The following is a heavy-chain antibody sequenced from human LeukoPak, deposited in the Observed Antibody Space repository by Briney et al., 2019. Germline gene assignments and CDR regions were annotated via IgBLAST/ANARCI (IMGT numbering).Heavy chain of an antibody. CDR1: GGSISNYY. Sequence: SETLSLTXTVSGGSISNYYWNWIRQPAGKELEWIGCIYTSGSTNDNPSLKSRVTMSVDTSKNQFALKLSSVTAADTAVYYCARSYYGSGSYNFDYWGQGTLVTVSS. J-gene: IGHJ4*02. D-gene: IGHD3-10*01. CDR3: ARSYYGSGSYNFDY. CDR2: IYTSGST. V-gene: IGHV4-4*07.